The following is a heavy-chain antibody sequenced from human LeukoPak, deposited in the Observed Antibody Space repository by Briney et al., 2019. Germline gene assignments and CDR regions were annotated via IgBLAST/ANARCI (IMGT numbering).Heavy chain of an antibody. J-gene: IGHJ4*02. CDR3: ARDSGGYYKTLDY. CDR1: GFTVSSNY. Sequence: GGSLRLSCAASGFTVSSNYMSWVRQAPGKGLEWVSVIYSGGSTYYSDSVKGRLTISRDNSKNTLYLQMNSLRAEDTAVYYCARDSGGYYKTLDYWGQGTLVTVSS. V-gene: IGHV3-66*01. CDR2: IYSGGST. D-gene: IGHD3-22*01.